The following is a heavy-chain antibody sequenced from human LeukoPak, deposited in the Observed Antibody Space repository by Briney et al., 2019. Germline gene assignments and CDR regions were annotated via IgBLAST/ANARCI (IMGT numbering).Heavy chain of an antibody. D-gene: IGHD1-26*01. J-gene: IGHJ4*02. Sequence: GRSLRLSCSASGFTFSSYGMHWVRQAPGKGLEWVAVISYDGSNKYYADSVKGRFTISRDNAKNSLYLQMNSLRAEDTAVYYCARDLLSGSYSYWGQGTLVTVSS. CDR2: ISYDGSNK. V-gene: IGHV3-30*03. CDR1: GFTFSSYG. CDR3: ARDLLSGSYSY.